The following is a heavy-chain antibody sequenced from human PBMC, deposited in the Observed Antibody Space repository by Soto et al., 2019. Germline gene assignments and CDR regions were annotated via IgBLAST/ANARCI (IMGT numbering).Heavy chain of an antibody. CDR3: ARVGGAAPRTFSY. V-gene: IGHV4-59*01. J-gene: IGHJ4*02. D-gene: IGHD6-13*01. CDR1: GGSISIDY. CDR2: IYYSGST. Sequence: SETLCIACTFSGGSISIDYWSWVRQPPGNGLDWIGYIYYSGSTNYNPSLESRVTIALDPSKNKFSLKLRSLTTADTAVYLCARVGGAAPRTFSYWGQGTLVTVSS.